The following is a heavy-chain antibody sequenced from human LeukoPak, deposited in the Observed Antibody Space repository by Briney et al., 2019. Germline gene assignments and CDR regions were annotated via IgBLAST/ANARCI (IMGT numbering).Heavy chain of an antibody. CDR2: VNPNSGNT. CDR1: GYTFTSYD. V-gene: IGHV1-8*01. CDR3: ARGRYYDSSGYYEFDY. D-gene: IGHD3-22*01. J-gene: IGHJ4*02. Sequence: ASVKVSCKASGYTFTSYDINWVRQATGQGLEWMGWVNPNSGNTGYAQKFQGRVTMTRNTSISTAYMELSSLRSEDTAVYYCARGRYYDSSGYYEFDYWGQGTLVTVSS.